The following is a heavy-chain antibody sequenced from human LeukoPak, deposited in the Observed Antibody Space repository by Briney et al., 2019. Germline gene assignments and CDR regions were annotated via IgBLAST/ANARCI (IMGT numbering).Heavy chain of an antibody. D-gene: IGHD2-15*01. CDR2: IWYDGSNK. Sequence: GGSLRLSCAASGFTFSSYGMHWVRQAPGKGLEWVAVIWYDGSNKYYADSVKGRFTISRDNSKNTLYLQMNSLRAEAPAVYYCARDLRYCSGGSCYTLYYYYYGMDVWGKGTTVTVSS. V-gene: IGHV3-33*01. CDR1: GFTFSSYG. J-gene: IGHJ6*04. CDR3: ARDLRYCSGGSCYTLYYYYYGMDV.